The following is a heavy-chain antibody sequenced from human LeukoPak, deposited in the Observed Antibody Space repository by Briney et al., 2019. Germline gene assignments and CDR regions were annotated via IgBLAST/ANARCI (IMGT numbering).Heavy chain of an antibody. V-gene: IGHV3-30*02. CDR2: IRYDGSNK. CDR1: GFTFNSYG. CDR3: AKDRGEWELPYYFDY. D-gene: IGHD1-26*01. J-gene: IGHJ4*02. Sequence: GGSLRLSCAASGFTFNSYGMHWVRQAPGKGLEWVAFIRYDGSNKYYADSVKGRFTISRDNSKNTLYLQMNSLRAEDTAVYYCAKDRGEWELPYYFDYWGQGTLVTVSS.